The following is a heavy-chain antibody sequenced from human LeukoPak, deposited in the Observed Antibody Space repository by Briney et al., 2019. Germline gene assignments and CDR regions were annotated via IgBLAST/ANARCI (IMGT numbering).Heavy chain of an antibody. CDR1: GGSINSHY. CDR3: ARDGDSGGWFDS. CDR2: VYYSGST. D-gene: IGHD6-25*01. Sequence: SETLSLTCSVSGGSINSHYWSWIRQPPGKGLECIGYVYYSGSTKYNPSLNSRATISLDTSKNQFFLKLTSVTAADTAVYYCARDGDSGGWFDSWGQGALVTVSS. V-gene: IGHV4-59*11. J-gene: IGHJ5*01.